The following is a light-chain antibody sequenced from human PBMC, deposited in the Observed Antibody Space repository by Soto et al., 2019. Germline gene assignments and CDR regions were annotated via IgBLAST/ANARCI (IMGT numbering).Light chain of an antibody. J-gene: IGKJ1*01. CDR3: QQYNNWPRT. Sequence: DIVLTQSPATLSLSPVSGATLSCRVSQYITIYLAWYQQKPGQAPRLLIYDASDRATGIPARFSGSGSGTEFTLTISSLQSEDFAVYYCQQYNNWPRTFGQGTKVDIK. V-gene: IGKV3D-15*01. CDR2: DAS. CDR1: QYITIY.